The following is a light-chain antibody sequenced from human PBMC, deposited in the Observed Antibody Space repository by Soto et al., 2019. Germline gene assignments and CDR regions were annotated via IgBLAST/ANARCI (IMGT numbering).Light chain of an antibody. CDR2: EVS. CDR3: SSFAGNNNLV. CDR1: SSDVGGYNY. Sequence: QSALTQPPSASGSPGQSVTISCTGTSSDVGGYNYVSWYQQHPGKAPKLMISEVSKRPSGVPDRFSGSKSGNTASLTVSGRQAEYEADYDCSSFAGNNNLVFGGGTKLTVL. V-gene: IGLV2-8*01. J-gene: IGLJ2*01.